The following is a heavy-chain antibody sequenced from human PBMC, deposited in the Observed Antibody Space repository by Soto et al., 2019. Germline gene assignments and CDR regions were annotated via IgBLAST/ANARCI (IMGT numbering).Heavy chain of an antibody. CDR1: GGTFSSYA. CDR3: ARERVGDTSTHAFDI. Sequence: XXVKVSCKASGGTFSSYAISWVRQAPGQXXXXXXXXXPXXXTAXXPPXXXXXXXIXXXEXXXTAYMEMRRLRSEETAVYYCARERVGDTSTHAFDIWGQGTMVTV. J-gene: IGHJ3*02. V-gene: IGHV1-69*13. CDR2: XXPXXXTA. D-gene: IGHD1-26*01.